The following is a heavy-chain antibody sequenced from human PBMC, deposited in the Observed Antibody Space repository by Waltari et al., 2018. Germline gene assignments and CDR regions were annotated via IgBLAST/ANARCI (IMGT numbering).Heavy chain of an antibody. D-gene: IGHD4-17*01. Sequence: EEQLLASGGGLVQPGGSLRLSCAASGFPFSHYAMSWVRQAPGKGLEWVSAIAAGGDSTYYSDSVEGRFTISRDNSKNTLYLQMNSLRVDDTAIYYCARGAYGEHDNWGQGTLVTVSS. J-gene: IGHJ4*02. CDR1: GFPFSHYA. V-gene: IGHV3-23*01. CDR3: ARGAYGEHDN. CDR2: IAAGGDST.